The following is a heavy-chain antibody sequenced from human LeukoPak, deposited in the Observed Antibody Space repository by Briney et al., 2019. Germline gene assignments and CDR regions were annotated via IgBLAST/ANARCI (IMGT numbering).Heavy chain of an antibody. J-gene: IGHJ4*02. D-gene: IGHD3-22*01. V-gene: IGHV1-69*13. CDR1: GGTFSSYA. Sequence: ASVKVSFTASGGTFSSYAISWVRQAPGQGLEWMGGIIPIFGTANYAQKFQGRVTITADESTSTAYMELSSLRSEDTAVYYCARSSYYYDSSGPSDYWGQGTLVTVSS. CDR3: ARSSYYYDSSGPSDY. CDR2: IIPIFGTA.